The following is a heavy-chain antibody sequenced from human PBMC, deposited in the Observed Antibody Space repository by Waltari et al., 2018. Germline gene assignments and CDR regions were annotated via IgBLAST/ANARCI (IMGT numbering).Heavy chain of an antibody. Sequence: QVQLVQSGAEVKQPGSSVQVSCKPSGGPFSSVGLHWLRQAPGQGLEWMGKIIPMPGITDYEQKFQGRLRITADRSTTTGYMELRSLGSEDTAIYYCARRVSTKGAFEVWGRGTLVTVSP. V-gene: IGHV1-69*02. CDR3: ARRVSTKGAFEV. D-gene: IGHD5-12*01. J-gene: IGHJ3*01. CDR2: IIPMPGIT. CDR1: GGPFSSVG.